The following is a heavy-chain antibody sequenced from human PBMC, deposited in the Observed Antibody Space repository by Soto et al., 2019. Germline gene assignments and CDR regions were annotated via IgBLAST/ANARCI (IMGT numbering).Heavy chain of an antibody. CDR1: GFTFSSYG. CDR2: ISYDGSNK. J-gene: IGHJ4*02. Sequence: GGSLRLSCAASGFTFSSYGMHWVRQAPGKGLEWVAVISYDGSNKYYADSVKGRFTISRDNSKNTLYLQMNSLRAEDTAVYYCANDGGVTLVYWGKGTLVTVS. D-gene: IGHD3-16*01. CDR3: ANDGGVTLVY. V-gene: IGHV3-30*18.